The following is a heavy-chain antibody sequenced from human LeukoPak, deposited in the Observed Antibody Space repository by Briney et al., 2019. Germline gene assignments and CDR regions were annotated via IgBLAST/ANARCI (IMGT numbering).Heavy chain of an antibody. CDR3: ARDEQWLGY. J-gene: IGHJ4*02. D-gene: IGHD6-19*01. CDR1: GFTFSSSA. V-gene: IGHV3-53*01. Sequence: GGSLRLSCAASGFTFSSSAMSWVRQAPGKGLEWVSVIYSGGSTYYADSVKGRFTISRDNSKNTLYLQMNSLRAEDTAVYYCARDEQWLGYWGQGTLVTVSS. CDR2: IYSGGST.